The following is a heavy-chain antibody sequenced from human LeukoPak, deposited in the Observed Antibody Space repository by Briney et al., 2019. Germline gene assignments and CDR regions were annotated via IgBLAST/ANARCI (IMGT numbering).Heavy chain of an antibody. CDR1: GGSISSYY. Sequence: SETLSLTCTVSGGSISSYYWSWIRQPPGKGLEWIGYIYYSGSTNYNPSLKSRVTISLDTSKNHFSLKLSSVTAADTAVYYCARPRYYGSGSRLDYWGQGTLVTVSS. D-gene: IGHD3-10*01. CDR2: IYYSGST. V-gene: IGHV4-59*12. J-gene: IGHJ4*02. CDR3: ARPRYYGSGSRLDY.